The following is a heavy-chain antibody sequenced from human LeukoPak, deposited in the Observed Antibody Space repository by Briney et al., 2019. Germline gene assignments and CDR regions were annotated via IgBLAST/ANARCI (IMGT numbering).Heavy chain of an antibody. J-gene: IGHJ4*02. Sequence: ASVKVSCKASGYTFTSYYMHWVRQAPGQGLEGMGIINPSGGSTSYAQKFQGRVTMTRDMSTSTVYMELSSLRSEDTAVYYCASTQYFDWPIDYWGQGTLVTVSS. V-gene: IGHV1-46*01. D-gene: IGHD3-9*01. CDR2: INPSGGST. CDR3: ASTQYFDWPIDY. CDR1: GYTFTSYY.